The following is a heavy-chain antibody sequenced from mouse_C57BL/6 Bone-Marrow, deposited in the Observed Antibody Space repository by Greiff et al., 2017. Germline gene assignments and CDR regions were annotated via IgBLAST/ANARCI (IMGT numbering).Heavy chain of an antibody. CDR2: IDPSDSYT. CDR3: ARVHYDYDCYYAMDY. Sequence: QVQLQQPGAELVMPGASVKLSCKASGYTFTSYWMHWVKQRPGQGLEWIGEIDPSDSYTNYNQKFKGKSTLTVDKSSSTAYMQLSSLTSEDSAVYYCARVHYDYDCYYAMDYWGQGTSVTVSS. CDR1: GYTFTSYW. D-gene: IGHD2-4*01. V-gene: IGHV1-69*01. J-gene: IGHJ4*01.